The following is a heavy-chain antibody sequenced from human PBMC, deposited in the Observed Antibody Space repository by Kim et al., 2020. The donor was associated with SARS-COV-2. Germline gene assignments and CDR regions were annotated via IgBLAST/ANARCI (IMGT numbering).Heavy chain of an antibody. Sequence: SQTLSLTCAISGDSVSSNSAAWNWIRQSPSRGLEWLGRTYYRSKWHNDYAVSMTSRITINPDTSKNQFSLQLNSVTPEDTAVYYCARTPYYYGSGTWYFDLWGRGTLVTVSS. CDR1: GDSVSSNSAA. CDR3: ARTPYYYGSGTWYFDL. CDR2: TYYRSKWHN. D-gene: IGHD3-10*01. J-gene: IGHJ2*01. V-gene: IGHV6-1*01.